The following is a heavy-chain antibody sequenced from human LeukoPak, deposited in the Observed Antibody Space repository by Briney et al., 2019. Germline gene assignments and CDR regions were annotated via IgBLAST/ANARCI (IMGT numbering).Heavy chain of an antibody. CDR1: GYSFTSYW. Sequence: GESLKISCKGSGYSFTSYWIGWVRQMPGKGLEWMGIIYSGDSDTRYSPSFQGQVTISADKSISTAYLQWSSLKASDTAMYYCAKLTYDFWSGYDAFDIWGQGTMVTVSS. CDR3: AKLTYDFWSGYDAFDI. D-gene: IGHD3-3*01. J-gene: IGHJ3*02. V-gene: IGHV5-51*01. CDR2: IYSGDSDT.